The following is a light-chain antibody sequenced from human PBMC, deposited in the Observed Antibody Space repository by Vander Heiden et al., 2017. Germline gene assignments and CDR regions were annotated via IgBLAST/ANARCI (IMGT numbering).Light chain of an antibody. CDR3: QQYNKSPPWT. CDR1: QSVDSN. Sequence: EVIMTQSPATLSVSPGERATLSCRASQSVDSNLAWYQLKPGQAPRLLIHGASTRATGVPARFRGNGSGTEFTLTISSLQSEDFGIYYCQQYNKSPPWTFGQGTKVEIK. V-gene: IGKV3-15*01. J-gene: IGKJ1*01. CDR2: GAS.